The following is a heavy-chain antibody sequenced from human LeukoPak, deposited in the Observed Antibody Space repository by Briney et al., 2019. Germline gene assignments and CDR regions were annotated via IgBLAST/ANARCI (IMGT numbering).Heavy chain of an antibody. CDR2: INWNGGST. CDR1: GFTFDDYG. D-gene: IGHD2-2*01. J-gene: IGHJ4*02. CDR3: ARENSYELPYTFDY. Sequence: GGSLRLSCAASGFTFDDYGMSWVRQAPGKGLERVSGINWNGGSTGYADSVKGRFTISRDNAKNSLYLQMNSLRPEDTAVYYCARENSYELPYTFDYWGQGTLVTVSS. V-gene: IGHV3-20*04.